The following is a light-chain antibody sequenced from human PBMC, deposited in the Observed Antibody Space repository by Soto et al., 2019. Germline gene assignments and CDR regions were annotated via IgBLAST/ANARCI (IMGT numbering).Light chain of an antibody. CDR1: NSNVGSKT. CDR3: AAWDDSLNGWV. CDR2: RNN. Sequence: QLVLTQPPSASGTPGQRVTISCSGSNSNVGSKTVNWYQQIPGTAPKLLIYRNNQRPSGVPARFSGSKSGTSASLAISGLQSEDESDYFCAAWDDSLNGWVFGGGTQLTVL. J-gene: IGLJ3*02. V-gene: IGLV1-44*01.